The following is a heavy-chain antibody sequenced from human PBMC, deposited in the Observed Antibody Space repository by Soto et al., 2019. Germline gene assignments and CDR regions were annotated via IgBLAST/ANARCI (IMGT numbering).Heavy chain of an antibody. Sequence: EVQLVESGGGLVQPGRSLRLSCAASGFTFDDYAMHWVRQAPGKGLEWVSGISWNSGSIGYADSVKGRFTISRDNAKNSLYLQMNSLRAEDTALYYCAKAPYYYDSSGLFDYWGQGTLVTVSS. D-gene: IGHD3-22*01. CDR1: GFTFDDYA. CDR2: ISWNSGSI. CDR3: AKAPYYYDSSGLFDY. J-gene: IGHJ4*02. V-gene: IGHV3-9*01.